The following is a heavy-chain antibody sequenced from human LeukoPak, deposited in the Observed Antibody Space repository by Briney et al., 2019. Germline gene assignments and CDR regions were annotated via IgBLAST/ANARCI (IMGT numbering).Heavy chain of an antibody. J-gene: IGHJ4*02. D-gene: IGHD2-2*02. Sequence: SETLSLTCTASGGSISSSSYYWGWMRQPPGKGLEWIGSIYYSGSTYYNPSLKSRVTISVDTSKNQFSLKLSSVTAADTAVYYCARHPLFFCSSTSCYTYYFDYWGQGTLVTVSS. V-gene: IGHV4-39*01. CDR3: ARHPLFFCSSTSCYTYYFDY. CDR1: GGSISSSSYY. CDR2: IYYSGST.